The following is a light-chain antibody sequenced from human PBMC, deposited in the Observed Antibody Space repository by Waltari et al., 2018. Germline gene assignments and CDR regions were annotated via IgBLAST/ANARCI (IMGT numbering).Light chain of an antibody. CDR1: QAISGW. Sequence: DLQMTQSPSSVSASEGDRVTITCRASQAISGWLAWYQQKPGRAPKLLIYGASSLHSGVSSRFSGSGSGTDFTLTISSLQPEDFAIYYCQQATSLPLTFGGGTRVEIK. CDR3: QQATSLPLT. V-gene: IGKV1-12*01. CDR2: GAS. J-gene: IGKJ4*01.